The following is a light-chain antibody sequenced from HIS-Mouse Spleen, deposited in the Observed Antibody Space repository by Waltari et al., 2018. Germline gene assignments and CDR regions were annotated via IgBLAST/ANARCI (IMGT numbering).Light chain of an antibody. CDR1: SSNIGSNY. CDR3: AAWDDSLSGPV. J-gene: IGLJ3*02. V-gene: IGLV1-47*01. Sequence: QSVLTQPPSASGTPGQRVTISCSGSSSNIGSNYVYWYQQLPGTAPKILIYRNNQRPSGVPDGFSGSKSGTSASLAISGLRSEDEADYYCAAWDDSLSGPVFGGGTKLTVL. CDR2: RNN.